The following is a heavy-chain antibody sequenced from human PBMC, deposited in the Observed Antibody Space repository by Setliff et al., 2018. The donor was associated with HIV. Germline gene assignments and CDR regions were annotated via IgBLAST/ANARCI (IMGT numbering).Heavy chain of an antibody. V-gene: IGHV1-69*10. CDR1: GGTFSSYA. CDR3: ARAVGGWYARKPSFDY. D-gene: IGHD6-19*01. Sequence: SVKVSCKASGGTFSSYAISWVRQAPGQGLEWMGGIIPILGIANYAQKFQGRVTITADKSTSTAYMELSSLRSEDTAVYYCARAVGGWYARKPSFDYWGQGTLVTVSS. J-gene: IGHJ4*02. CDR2: IIPILGIA.